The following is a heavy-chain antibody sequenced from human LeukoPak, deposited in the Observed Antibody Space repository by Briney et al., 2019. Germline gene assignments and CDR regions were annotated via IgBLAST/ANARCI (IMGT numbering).Heavy chain of an antibody. D-gene: IGHD3-22*01. V-gene: IGHV3-23*01. CDR2: ISGSGGST. CDR1: GFTFSSYG. Sequence: GGSLRLSCAAYGFTFSSYGMSWVRQAPGKGLEWVSAISGSGGSTYYADSVKGRFTISRDNSKNTLYLQMNSLRAEDTAVYYCAKGMEYYYDSSGYYLFDYWGQGTLVTVSS. CDR3: AKGMEYYYDSSGYYLFDY. J-gene: IGHJ4*02.